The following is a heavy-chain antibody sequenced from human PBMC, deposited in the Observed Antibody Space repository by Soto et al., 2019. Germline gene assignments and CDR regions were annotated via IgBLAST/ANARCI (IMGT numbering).Heavy chain of an antibody. CDR2: MNPSSGNT. D-gene: IGHD3-16*01. V-gene: IGHV1-8*01. CDR1: GYIFTNFD. J-gene: IGHJ6*02. CDR3: ARVGDSSSYAMDV. Sequence: ASVKVSCKASGYIFTNFDIHWVRQASGQRLEWVGWMNPSSGNTGYAQKFQGRVTVTRSTSISTAYMELSDLSSEDTAVYFCARVGDSSSYAMDVWGQGTTVIVSS.